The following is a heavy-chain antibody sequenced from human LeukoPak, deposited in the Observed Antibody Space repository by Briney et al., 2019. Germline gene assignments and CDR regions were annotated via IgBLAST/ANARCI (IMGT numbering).Heavy chain of an antibody. CDR3: ARRISSGYAFDI. J-gene: IGHJ3*02. V-gene: IGHV3-21*01. Sequence: GGSLKLSCAASGFTFSDYYMTWVRQAPGKGLEWVSSITSSGSYIYSADSVKGRFTISRDNAKNSLYLQMNSLRAEDTAVYYCARRISSGYAFDIWGQGTMVTVSS. CDR2: ITSSGSYI. CDR1: GFTFSDYY. D-gene: IGHD3-22*01.